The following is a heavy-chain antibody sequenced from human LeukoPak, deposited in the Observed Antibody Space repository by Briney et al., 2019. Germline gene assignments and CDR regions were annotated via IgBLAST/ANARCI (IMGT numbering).Heavy chain of an antibody. Sequence: GGSLRLSCAASGFTFSSYWMSWVRQAPGRGLEWVANIKQDGSEKYYVDSVKGRFTISRDNARDSLYLQMNSLRVEDTAVYYCVRGFYAPDYWGQGTLVTVSS. CDR2: IKQDGSEK. D-gene: IGHD2-2*01. CDR1: GFTFSSYW. CDR3: VRGFYAPDY. J-gene: IGHJ4*02. V-gene: IGHV3-7*04.